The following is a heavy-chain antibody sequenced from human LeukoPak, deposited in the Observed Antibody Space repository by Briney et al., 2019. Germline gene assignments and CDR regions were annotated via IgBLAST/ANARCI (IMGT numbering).Heavy chain of an antibody. V-gene: IGHV4-39*01. CDR3: ARHTRPGYSGCENAFDI. Sequence: SETLSLTCTVSSGSISSSSYYWDWIRQPPGKGLEWIGNLYDSGSTHYNPSLRSRVTISADTSKNQFSLKLSSVTAADTAVYYCARHTRPGYSGCENAFDIWGQGTMITVSP. CDR2: LYDSGST. D-gene: IGHD5-12*01. CDR1: SGSISSSSYY. J-gene: IGHJ3*02.